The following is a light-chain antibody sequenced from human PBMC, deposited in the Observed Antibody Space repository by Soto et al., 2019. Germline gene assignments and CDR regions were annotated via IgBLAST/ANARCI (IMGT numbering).Light chain of an antibody. CDR2: AAS. J-gene: IGKJ4*01. CDR1: QGISSY. V-gene: IGKV1-8*01. Sequence: AIRMTQSPSSFSASTGDRVTITCRASQGISSYLAWYQQKPGKAPKLLIYAASTLQSGVPSRLSGSGSGTDFTLTISCLQSEDFATYYCQQYYSYPPHFGGGTKVDIK. CDR3: QQYYSYPPH.